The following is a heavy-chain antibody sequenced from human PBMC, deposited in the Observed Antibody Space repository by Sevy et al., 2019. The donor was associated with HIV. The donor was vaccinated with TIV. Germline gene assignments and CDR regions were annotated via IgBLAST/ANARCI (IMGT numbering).Heavy chain of an antibody. CDR1: GFTFSSYA. V-gene: IGHV3-23*01. Sequence: GGSLRLSCAASGFTFSSYAMSWVRQAPGKGLEWVSAISGSGGSKYYADSVKGRFTISRDNSKNTLYLQMNSRRAEDTAVYSCANLPIYYYDSSGYFYGNDAFDIWGQGTMVTASS. CDR2: ISGSGGSK. J-gene: IGHJ3*02. CDR3: ANLPIYYYDSSGYFYGNDAFDI. D-gene: IGHD3-22*01.